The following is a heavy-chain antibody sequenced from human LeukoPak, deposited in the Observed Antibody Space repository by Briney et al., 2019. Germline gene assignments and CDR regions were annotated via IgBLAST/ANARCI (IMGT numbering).Heavy chain of an antibody. Sequence: PGGSLRLSCAASGFTFNSYWMHWVRQAPGKGLVWVSRINSDGSGTAYADSVKGRFTISRDNAKNTLDLQMHSLRAEDTAVYYCAIRSRISEAGSLDYWGQGTLVTVSS. J-gene: IGHJ4*02. D-gene: IGHD6-19*01. CDR1: GFTFNSYW. CDR3: AIRSRISEAGSLDY. CDR2: INSDGSGT. V-gene: IGHV3-74*01.